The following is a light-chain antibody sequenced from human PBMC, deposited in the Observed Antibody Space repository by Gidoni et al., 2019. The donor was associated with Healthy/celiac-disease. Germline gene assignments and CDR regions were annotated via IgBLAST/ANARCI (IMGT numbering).Light chain of an antibody. V-gene: IGKV1-33*01. J-gene: IGKJ4*01. CDR2: DAS. CDR3: QQYDNLPLT. Sequence: DIQMTQSPYSLSASVGDRVTITCQASQDISNYLKWYQQRPGKAPKLLIYDASNLETGVPSRFSGSGSGTDFTFTISSLQPEDIATYYCQQYDNLPLTFGGGTKVEIK. CDR1: QDISNY.